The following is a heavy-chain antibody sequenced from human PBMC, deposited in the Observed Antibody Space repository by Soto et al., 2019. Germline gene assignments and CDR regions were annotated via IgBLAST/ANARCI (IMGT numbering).Heavy chain of an antibody. V-gene: IGHV1-2*02. Sequence: ASVTFSCTSSGSTFNDYYLHWVLQAPGQGLEWMGWISPSSGGTTYAPKFQDRVTMTTDTSNSTAYMDLHRLLSDDTAVYYCARTDLKLRGLDYWGQGNLVNGSA. CDR1: GSTFNDYY. CDR2: ISPSSGGT. CDR3: ARTDLKLRGLDY. J-gene: IGHJ4*02. D-gene: IGHD1-7*01.